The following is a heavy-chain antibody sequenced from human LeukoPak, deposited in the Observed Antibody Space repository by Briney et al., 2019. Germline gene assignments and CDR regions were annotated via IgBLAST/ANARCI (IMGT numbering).Heavy chain of an antibody. J-gene: IGHJ4*02. D-gene: IGHD1-26*01. CDR2: VNPNSGGT. V-gene: IGHV1-2*02. CDR3: ARYSGSYGSFYY. Sequence: ASVKVSCKASGYTFTGYYMHWVRQAPGQGLEWMGWVNPNSGGTNYAQKFQGRVTMTRDTSISTAYMELSRLRSDDTAVYYCARYSGSYGSFYYWGQGTLVTVSS. CDR1: GYTFTGYY.